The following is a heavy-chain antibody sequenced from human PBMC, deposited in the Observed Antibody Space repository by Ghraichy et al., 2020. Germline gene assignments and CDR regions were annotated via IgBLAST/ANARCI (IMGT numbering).Heavy chain of an antibody. CDR1: GFTVSSNY. V-gene: IGHV3-53*01. Sequence: GGSLRLSCAASGFTVSSNYMSWVRQAPGKGLEWVSVIYSSGRPYYADSVKGRFTISRDNSKNTLYLQMNSLRAEDTAVYYCARGKLWFGELLPPYYYYGMDVWGQGTTVTVSS. J-gene: IGHJ6*02. D-gene: IGHD3-10*01. CDR3: ARGKLWFGELLPPYYYYGMDV. CDR2: IYSSGRP.